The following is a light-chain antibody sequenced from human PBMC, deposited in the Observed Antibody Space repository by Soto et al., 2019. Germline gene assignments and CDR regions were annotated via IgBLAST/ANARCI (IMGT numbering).Light chain of an antibody. Sequence: EIVMTQSPATLSVSPGERATLSCRASQSVSSNLAWYQQKPGQAPSLLIYGASTRATGIPARFSGSGSGTDFTLTIISLQSEDFAVYSCQQYNNWPPTFGQGTKVEIK. CDR1: QSVSSN. CDR3: QQYNNWPPT. J-gene: IGKJ1*01. V-gene: IGKV3-15*01. CDR2: GAS.